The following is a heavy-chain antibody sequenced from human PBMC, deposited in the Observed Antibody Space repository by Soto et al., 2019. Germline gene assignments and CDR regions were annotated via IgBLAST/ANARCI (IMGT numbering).Heavy chain of an antibody. J-gene: IGHJ6*02. CDR1: GYSFTKYW. Sequence: GESLKISCKGSGYSFTKYWIGWVRQMPGKGLEWMGIIYPGDSDTRYSPSFQGQVTISADKSISTAYLQWSSLKASDTAMYYCARRMVRGGILQDLSYYYGMDVWGQGTTVTVSS. V-gene: IGHV5-51*01. CDR3: ARRMVRGGILQDLSYYYGMDV. D-gene: IGHD3-10*01. CDR2: IYPGDSDT.